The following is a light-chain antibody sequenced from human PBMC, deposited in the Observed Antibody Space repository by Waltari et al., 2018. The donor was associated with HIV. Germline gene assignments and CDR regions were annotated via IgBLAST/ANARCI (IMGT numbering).Light chain of an antibody. CDR1: SDDIGPYNY. CDR2: EVN. V-gene: IGLV2-8*01. J-gene: IGLJ3*02. Sequence: QSALTQPPAASGSPGQSVTISCTGTSDDIGPYNYVSWYQQHPDKAPRLLIYEVNKRPSGVPGRFSGSKSGNTASLTVSGLQAEDEADYYCTSYAGSNNLLLCGGGTKLTVL. CDR3: TSYAGSNNLLL.